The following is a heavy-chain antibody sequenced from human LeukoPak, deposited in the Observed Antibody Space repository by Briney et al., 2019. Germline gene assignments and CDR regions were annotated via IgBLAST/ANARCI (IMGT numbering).Heavy chain of an antibody. CDR2: ICSGTI. CDR3: ARRAGAYSHPYDY. Sequence: GGSLRLSCTVSGFTVSSNSMSWVRQAPGKGLEWVSFICSGTIHYSDSVKGRFTISRDNSKTTLYLQMNSLRAEDTAVYYCARRAGAYSHPYDYWGQGTLVTVSS. J-gene: IGHJ4*02. V-gene: IGHV3-53*01. CDR1: GFTVSSNS. D-gene: IGHD4/OR15-4a*01.